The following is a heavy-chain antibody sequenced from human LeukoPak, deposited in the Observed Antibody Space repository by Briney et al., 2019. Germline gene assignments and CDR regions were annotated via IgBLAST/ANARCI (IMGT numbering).Heavy chain of an antibody. D-gene: IGHD3-9*01. J-gene: IGHJ4*02. V-gene: IGHV3-11*01. CDR2: ISSSGSTI. Sequence: GGSLRLSCAASGFTFSDYYMSWIRQAPGKGLEWASYISSSGSTIYYADSVKGRFTISRDNAKNSLYLQMNSLRAEDTAVYYCARDLRRDFDWLLSPPGYWGQGTLVTVSS. CDR3: ARDLRRDFDWLLSPPGY. CDR1: GFTFSDYY.